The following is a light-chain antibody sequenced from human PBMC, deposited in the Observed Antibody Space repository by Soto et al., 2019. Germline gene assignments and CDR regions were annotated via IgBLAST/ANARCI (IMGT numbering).Light chain of an antibody. CDR1: NNGTKN. V-gene: IGLV3-21*04. CDR3: QVWDSNSDHYV. J-gene: IGLJ1*01. CDR2: YDS. Sequence: SCELTQPPSVSVAPGKTATITCGGDNNGTKNVHWYEQKTGQAPVLVLRYDSDRPSGIPERFSGSNSGNTATLTISRVEAGDEADYHCQVWDSNSDHYVFGTGTKVTAL.